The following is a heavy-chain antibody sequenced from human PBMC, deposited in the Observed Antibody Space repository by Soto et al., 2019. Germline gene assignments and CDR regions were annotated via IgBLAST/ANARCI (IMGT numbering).Heavy chain of an antibody. Sequence: PSETLSLTCTVSGGSISSGDYYWSWIRQPPGKGLEWIGYIYHSGSTYYNPSLKSRVTISVDTSKNQFSLKRSSVTAADTAVYYCARERPDGARLDPWGQGTLVTVSS. CDR1: GGSISSGDYY. J-gene: IGHJ5*02. D-gene: IGHD6-6*01. V-gene: IGHV4-30-4*01. CDR3: ARERPDGARLDP. CDR2: IYHSGST.